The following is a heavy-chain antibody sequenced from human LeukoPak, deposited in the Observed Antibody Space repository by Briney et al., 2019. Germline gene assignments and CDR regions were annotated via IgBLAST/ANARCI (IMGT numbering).Heavy chain of an antibody. V-gene: IGHV3-66*01. Sequence: GGTLRLSCAASGFTFSTYDMSWVRQAPGKWLEWVSVIYNGENTSYGDSVKGRFTISRDNSKNTLYLQMNSLRGEDTAVYYCARALGWLRFDQWGQGTLVTVSS. CDR1: GFTFSTYD. J-gene: IGHJ4*02. D-gene: IGHD2-21*01. CDR2: IYNGENT. CDR3: ARALGWLRFDQ.